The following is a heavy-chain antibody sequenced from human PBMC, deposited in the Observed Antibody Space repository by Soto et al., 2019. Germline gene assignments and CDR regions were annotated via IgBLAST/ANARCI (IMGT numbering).Heavy chain of an antibody. J-gene: IGHJ4*02. CDR2: ISWNSGSI. V-gene: IGHV3-9*01. D-gene: IGHD6-13*01. Sequence: DVQLVESGGGLFQPGGSLRLSCAASGFTFDDYAMHWVRQAPGKGLEWVSGISWNSGSIGYADSVKGRFTISRDNAKNSRYLQMNSLRAEDTALYYCAKDKAAARYEDFAYWGQGTLVTVSS. CDR3: AKDKAAARYEDFAY. CDR1: GFTFDDYA.